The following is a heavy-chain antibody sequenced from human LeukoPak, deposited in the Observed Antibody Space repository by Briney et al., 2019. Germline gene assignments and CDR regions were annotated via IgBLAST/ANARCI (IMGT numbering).Heavy chain of an antibody. V-gene: IGHV1-18*01. CDR3: ARNTYGYKFSMDV. CDR1: GFALTTYN. CDR2: VTAFNGNT. Sequence: GASVKVSCKASGFALTTYNIVWLRQAPGQGLEWVGWVTAFNGNTHYSRKVQGRVTMTRDTSTSTAYMELRSLRSDDTAVYYCARNTYGYKFSMDVWGKGTTVTVSS. D-gene: IGHD5-24*01. J-gene: IGHJ6*03.